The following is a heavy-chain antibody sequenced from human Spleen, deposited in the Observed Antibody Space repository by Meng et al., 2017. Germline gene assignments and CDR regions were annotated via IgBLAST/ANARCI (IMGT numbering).Heavy chain of an antibody. CDR1: CCTICSGAYY. V-gene: IGHV4-31*01. CDR2: IYYTGTN. D-gene: IGHD4-17*01. Sequence: VPPQEEAPGPEKPSQNLSVTCTVSCCTICSGAYYCNWIRQPPGKGLEWIGYIYYTGTNDYNTYLKSLVPSSIDTSKSQFSLRLSSVTAADTAVYYCARGAGPTDSYFDHWGQGTLVTVSS. CDR3: ARGAGPTDSYFDH. J-gene: IGHJ4*02.